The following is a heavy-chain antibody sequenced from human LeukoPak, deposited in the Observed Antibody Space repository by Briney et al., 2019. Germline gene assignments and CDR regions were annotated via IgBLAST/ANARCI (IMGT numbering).Heavy chain of an antibody. CDR3: RLRSDAFEI. Sequence: GGSLRLSCAASGFTFSNYWMNWVRQAPGKGLVWVSRIYSDGSSTSYADSVKGRFTISRDNARNTLYLHMNTLRVEYTAVYYCRLRSDAFEIWGQGTLVTVSS. D-gene: IGHD4-17*01. V-gene: IGHV3-74*01. CDR1: GFTFSNYW. J-gene: IGHJ3*02. CDR2: IYSDGSST.